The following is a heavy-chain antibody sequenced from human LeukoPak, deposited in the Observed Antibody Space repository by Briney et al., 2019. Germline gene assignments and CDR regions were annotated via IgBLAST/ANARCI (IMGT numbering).Heavy chain of an antibody. CDR1: GGSVNSGRYY. CDR2: IYYTGST. Sequence: PSETLSLTCTVSGGSVNSGRYYWSWIRQPPGKGLEWTGYIYYTGSTNYNPSLKSRVTISVDTSKNQFSLKLSSVTAADTAVYYFAGGLPNSSGWYSWYFDLWGRGTLVTVSS. CDR3: AGGLPNSSGWYSWYFDL. V-gene: IGHV4-61*01. D-gene: IGHD6-19*01. J-gene: IGHJ2*01.